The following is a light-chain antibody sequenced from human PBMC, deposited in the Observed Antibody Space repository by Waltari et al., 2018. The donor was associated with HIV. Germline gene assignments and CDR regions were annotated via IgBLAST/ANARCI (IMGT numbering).Light chain of an antibody. V-gene: IGKV1-9*01. CDR3: QQYDNLPGS. J-gene: IGKJ3*01. CDR2: AAS. Sequence: DFQLTQSPSFLSASVGDRVVITCRASQGISRNLAWYQQKPGLAPKLLIYAASSLPSVVPSRFSGSGSGTDFTFTISSLQPEDIATYYCQQYDNLPGSFGPGTKVDIK. CDR1: QGISRN.